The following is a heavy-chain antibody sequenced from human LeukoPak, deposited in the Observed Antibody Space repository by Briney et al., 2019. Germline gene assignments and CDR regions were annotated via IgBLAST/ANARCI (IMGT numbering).Heavy chain of an antibody. D-gene: IGHD3-22*01. J-gene: IGHJ4*02. CDR1: GGSISSYY. V-gene: IGHV4-59*12. CDR3: ARDPTPKPWWYYYDSSGYYPGYFDY. CDR2: IYYSGST. Sequence: ASETLSLTCTVSGGSISSYYWSWIRQPPGKGLEWIGYIYYSGSTNYNPSLKSRVTISVDTSKNQFSLKLSSVTAADTAVYYCARDPTPKPWWYYYDSSGYYPGYFDYWGQGTLVTVSS.